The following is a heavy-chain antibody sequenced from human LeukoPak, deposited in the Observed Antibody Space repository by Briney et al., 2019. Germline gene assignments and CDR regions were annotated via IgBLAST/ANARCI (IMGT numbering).Heavy chain of an antibody. Sequence: GGSLRLSCVAYGFTFGSFGMHWVRQAPGKGLDWVAVIAYDGSDENYADSVKGRFTISRDNFKNTLYLQMNSLGPEDTAMYYCARDVMAVAGTLGFDCWGQGALVTVYS. D-gene: IGHD6-19*01. V-gene: IGHV3-30*04. CDR3: ARDVMAVAGTLGFDC. CDR1: GFTFGSFG. J-gene: IGHJ4*02. CDR2: IAYDGSDE.